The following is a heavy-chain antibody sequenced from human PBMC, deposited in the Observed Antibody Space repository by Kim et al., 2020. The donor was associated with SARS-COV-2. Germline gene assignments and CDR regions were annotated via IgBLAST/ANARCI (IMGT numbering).Heavy chain of an antibody. Sequence: ASVKVSCKASGYTFTSYGISWVRQAPGQGLEWMGWISAYNGNTNYAQKLQGRVTMTTDTSTSTAYMELRSLRSDDTAVYYCARRFGFGAQGFLGLDYWGQGTLVTVSS. CDR3: ARRFGFGAQGFLGLDY. J-gene: IGHJ4*02. V-gene: IGHV1-18*01. CDR1: GYTFTSYG. CDR2: ISAYNGNT. D-gene: IGHD3-10*01.